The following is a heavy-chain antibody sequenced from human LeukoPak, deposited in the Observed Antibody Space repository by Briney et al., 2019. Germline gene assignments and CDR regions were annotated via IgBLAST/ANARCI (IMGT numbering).Heavy chain of an antibody. CDR1: GFTFSNAW. J-gene: IGHJ1*01. Sequence: GGSLRLSCAVSGFTFSNAWMNWVRQAPGKGLECVGRIKSISDGETTDYAAPVKGRFTIFRDDSKSTLYLQMHSLRTEDTAVYYCTTLWLGPEHWGQGTLVTVSS. CDR2: IKSISDGETT. V-gene: IGHV3-15*01. CDR3: TTLWLGPEH. D-gene: IGHD3-10*01.